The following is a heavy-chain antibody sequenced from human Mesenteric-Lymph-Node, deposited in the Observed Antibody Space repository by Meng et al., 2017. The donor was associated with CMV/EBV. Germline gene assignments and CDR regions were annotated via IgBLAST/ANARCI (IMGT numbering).Heavy chain of an antibody. D-gene: IGHD2-2*01. Sequence: SETLSLTCAVYGGSFSGYYWSWIRQPPGKGLEWIGEINHSGSPNYNPSLKSRVTISVDTSKNQFSLKLSSVTAADTAVYYCARGRKRRISTSSTRGGLGFDPWGQGTLVTVSS. CDR1: GGSFSGYY. J-gene: IGHJ5*02. CDR3: ARGRKRRISTSSTRGGLGFDP. CDR2: INHSGSP. V-gene: IGHV4-34*01.